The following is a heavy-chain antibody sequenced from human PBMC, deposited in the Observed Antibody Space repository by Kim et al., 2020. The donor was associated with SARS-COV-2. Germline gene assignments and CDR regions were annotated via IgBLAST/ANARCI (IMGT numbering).Heavy chain of an antibody. D-gene: IGHD2-2*01. V-gene: IGHV1-69*13. CDR3: ARGTQRRYCSSTSFYYREGPSRYYYYGMDV. J-gene: IGHJ6*02. CDR1: GGTFSSYA. Sequence: SVKVSCKASGGTFSSYAISWVRQAPGQGLEWMGRIIPIFGTANYAQKFQGRVTITADESTSTAYMELSSLRSEDTALYYCARGTQRRYCSSTSFYYREGPSRYYYYGMDVWGQGTTVTVSS. CDR2: IIPIFGTA.